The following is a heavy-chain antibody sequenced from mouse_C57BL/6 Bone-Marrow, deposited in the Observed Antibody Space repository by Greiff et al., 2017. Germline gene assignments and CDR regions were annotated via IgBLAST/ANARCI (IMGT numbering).Heavy chain of an antibody. CDR1: GYTFTSYG. J-gene: IGHJ1*03. V-gene: IGHV1-81*01. CDR2: IYPRSGNT. D-gene: IGHD1-1*01. CDR3: ARRGVYYYGSSRYFDV. Sequence: VQLVESGAELARPGASVKLSCNASGYTFTSYGISWVKQRTGQGLEWIGEIYPRSGNTYYNEKFKGKATLTADKSSSTAYMELRSLTSEDSAVYFCARRGVYYYGSSRYFDVWGTGTTVTVSS.